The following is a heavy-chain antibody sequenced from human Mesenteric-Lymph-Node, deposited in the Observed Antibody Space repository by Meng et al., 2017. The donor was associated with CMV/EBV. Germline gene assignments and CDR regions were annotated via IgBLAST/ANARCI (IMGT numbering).Heavy chain of an antibody. CDR3: ARGEAYYSGSGKYGVDV. V-gene: IGHV3-11*04. CDR1: GFTFSDYY. CDR2: ITSSGNTV. Sequence: GESLKISCAASGFTFSDYYMNWIRQAPGKGLEWVSDITSSGNTVYYADSVKGRFTISRDNARNSLYLQMNSLRVEDMAVYYCARGEAYYSGSGKYGVDVWGQGTTVTVSS. D-gene: IGHD3-10*01. J-gene: IGHJ6*02.